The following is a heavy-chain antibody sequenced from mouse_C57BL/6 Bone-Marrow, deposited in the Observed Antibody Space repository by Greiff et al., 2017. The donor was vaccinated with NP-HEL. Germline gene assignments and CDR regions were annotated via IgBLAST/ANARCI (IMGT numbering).Heavy chain of an antibody. D-gene: IGHD1-1*01. V-gene: IGHV5-15*01. CDR3: ARSVVATTPYWYFDV. Sequence: EVKLMESGGGLVQPGGSLKLSCAASGFTFSDYGMAWVRQAPRKGPEWVAVISNLAYSIYYADTVTGRFTISRENAKNTLYLEMSSLRSEDTAMYYCARSVVATTPYWYFDVWGTGTTVTVSS. CDR1: GFTFSDYG. J-gene: IGHJ1*03. CDR2: ISNLAYSI.